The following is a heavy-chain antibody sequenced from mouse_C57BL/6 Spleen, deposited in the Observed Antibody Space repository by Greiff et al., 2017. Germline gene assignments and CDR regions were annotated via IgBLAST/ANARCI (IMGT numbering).Heavy chain of an antibody. CDR3: ARYYGYFDV. J-gene: IGHJ1*03. CDR2: IYPGDGDT. V-gene: IGHV1-82*01. Sequence: VQLQQSGPELVKPGASVKISCKASGYAFSSSWLNWVKQRPGKGLEWIGRIYPGDGDTNYNGKFKGKATLTADKSSSTAYMQLSSLTSEDSAVYFCARYYGYFDVWGTGTTVTVSS. CDR1: GYAFSSSW. D-gene: IGHD1-1*02.